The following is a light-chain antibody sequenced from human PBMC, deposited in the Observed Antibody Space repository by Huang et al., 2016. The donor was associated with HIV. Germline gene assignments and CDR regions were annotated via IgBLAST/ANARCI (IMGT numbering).Light chain of an antibody. CDR3: QQYNNWPPIT. V-gene: IGKV3-15*01. J-gene: IGKJ5*01. CDR2: GAS. CDR1: QSVSSN. Sequence: EIVMTQSPVTLSVSPGERATLSCRASQSVSSNLAWYQQKPGQAPRLLISGASTRATGVPARFSGSGSGTEFTLTISSLQSEDFALYYCQQYNNWPPITFGQGTRLEIK.